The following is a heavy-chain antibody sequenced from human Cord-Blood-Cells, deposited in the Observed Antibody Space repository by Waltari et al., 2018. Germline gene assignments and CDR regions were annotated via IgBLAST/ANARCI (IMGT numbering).Heavy chain of an antibody. CDR1: GDSISSSSYY. V-gene: IGHV4-39*01. Sequence: QLQLQESGPGLVKPSETLSLTCTVSGDSISSSSYYWGWIRQPPGKGLEWIGSIYYSGSTYYNPSLKSRVTISVDTSKNQFSLKLSSVTAADTAVYYCARQFMITFGGVIGYYYGMDVWGQGTTVTVSS. CDR2: IYYSGST. J-gene: IGHJ6*02. D-gene: IGHD3-16*01. CDR3: ARQFMITFGGVIGYYYGMDV.